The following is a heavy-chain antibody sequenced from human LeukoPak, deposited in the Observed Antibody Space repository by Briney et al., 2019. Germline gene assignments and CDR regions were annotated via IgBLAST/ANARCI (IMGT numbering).Heavy chain of an antibody. Sequence: SVKVSCKTSGYTFTDYFVHWVGQAPGQGLEWMGGISPKDGGRKYAQKFEGSVTMTRDTPNSTAYMELIRLTSEDTALYYCARDKAPAGAWWFDSWGQGALVSVSS. D-gene: IGHD1-14*01. CDR2: ISPKDGGR. J-gene: IGHJ5*01. CDR1: GYTFTDYF. V-gene: IGHV1-2*02. CDR3: ARDKAPAGAWWFDS.